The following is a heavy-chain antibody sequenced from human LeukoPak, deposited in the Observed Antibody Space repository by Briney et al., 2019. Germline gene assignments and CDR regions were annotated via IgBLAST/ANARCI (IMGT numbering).Heavy chain of an antibody. CDR1: GYTFTGYY. V-gene: IGHV1-2*02. J-gene: IGHJ6*02. CDR3: ARDVWFGAYYYGMDV. CDR2: INPNSGGT. D-gene: IGHD3-10*01. Sequence: ASVKVSCKASGYTFTGYYMHWVRQAPGQGLEWMGWINPNSGGTNYAQKFRGRVTMTRDTSISTAYMELSRLRSDDTAVYYCARDVWFGAYYYGMDVWGQGTTVTVSS.